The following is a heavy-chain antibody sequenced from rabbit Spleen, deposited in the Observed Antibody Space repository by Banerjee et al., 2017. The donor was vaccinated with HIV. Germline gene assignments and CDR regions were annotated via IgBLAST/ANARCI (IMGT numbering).Heavy chain of an antibody. CDR1: GFDFSAYTF. Sequence: QEQLEESGGDLVQPGASLTLTCTASGFDFSAYTFMCWVRQAPGKGLEWIACIDTGSRDFTYYASWAKGRFTISKTSSTTVTLQMTSLTVADTATYFCAREGGIVVAGAFNLWGQGTLVTVS. CDR3: AREGGIVVAGAFNL. V-gene: IGHV1S45*01. J-gene: IGHJ4*01. CDR2: IDTGSRDFT. D-gene: IGHD4-1*01.